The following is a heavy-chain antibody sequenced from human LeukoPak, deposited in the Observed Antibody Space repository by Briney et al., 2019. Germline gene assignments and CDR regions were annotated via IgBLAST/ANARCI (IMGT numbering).Heavy chain of an antibody. CDR3: ATGPTYYYGSGSSRYMDV. CDR1: GYTLTELS. D-gene: IGHD3-10*01. Sequence: ASVKVSCKVSGYTLTELSMHWVRQAPGKGLEKMGGFDPEDGETIYAQKFQGRVTMTEDTSTDTAYMELSSLRSEDTAVYYGATGPTYYYGSGSSRYMDVWGKGTTVTVSS. V-gene: IGHV1-24*01. CDR2: FDPEDGET. J-gene: IGHJ6*03.